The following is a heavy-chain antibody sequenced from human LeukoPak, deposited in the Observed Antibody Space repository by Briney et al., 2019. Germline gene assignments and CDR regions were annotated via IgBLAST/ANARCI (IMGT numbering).Heavy chain of an antibody. D-gene: IGHD6-13*01. CDR1: GFSFSSYW. V-gene: IGHV3-7*01. J-gene: IGHJ4*02. CDR3: VKEGGYSSSWAPGY. Sequence: GGSLRLSCAASGFSFSSYWMSWVRQAPGKGLEWVANIKQDGSEKYYVDSVKGRFTISRDNAKNSLYLQMNSLRAEDTAVYYCVKEGGYSSSWAPGYWGQGTLVTVSS. CDR2: IKQDGSEK.